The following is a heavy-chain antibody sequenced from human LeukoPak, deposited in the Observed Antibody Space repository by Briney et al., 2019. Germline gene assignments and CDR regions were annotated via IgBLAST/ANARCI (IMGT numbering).Heavy chain of an antibody. CDR1: GFTFSSYG. J-gene: IGHJ4*02. CDR3: ARGIAVAGTDY. CDR2: ISGSGGST. D-gene: IGHD6-19*01. V-gene: IGHV3-23*01. Sequence: GGSLRLSCAASGFTFSSYGMSWVRQAPGKGLEWVSAISGSGGSTYYADSVKGRFTISRDNVKNSLYLQMNSLRAEDTAVYYCARGIAVAGTDYWGQGTLVTVSS.